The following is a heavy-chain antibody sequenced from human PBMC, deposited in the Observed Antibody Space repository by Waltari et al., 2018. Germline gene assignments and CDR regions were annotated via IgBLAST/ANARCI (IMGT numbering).Heavy chain of an antibody. CDR2: INHSGST. V-gene: IGHV4-34*01. D-gene: IGHD5-12*01. Sequence: QVQLQQWGAGLLKPSETLSLTCAVYGGSFSGYYWSWIRQPPGKGLEWIGEINHSGSTNYNPPLKSRVTISVDTSKNQFSLKLSSVTAADTAVYYCAREPGQLATYNNWFDPWGQGTLVTVSS. J-gene: IGHJ5*02. CDR1: GGSFSGYY. CDR3: AREPGQLATYNNWFDP.